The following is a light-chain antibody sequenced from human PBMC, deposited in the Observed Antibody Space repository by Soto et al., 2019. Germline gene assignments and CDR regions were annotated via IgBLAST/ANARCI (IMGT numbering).Light chain of an antibody. CDR2: EVS. Sequence: ELVMTQSPATLSVAPGERATLSCRASQSISTFLAWYQQKPGQAPRLLIYEVSTRVSGVPDRFSGSGSGTDFTLEISRVETDDVGIYYCMQSTQLPPTFGQGTRLEIK. CDR1: QSISTF. V-gene: IGKV3-15*01. CDR3: MQSTQLPPT. J-gene: IGKJ5*01.